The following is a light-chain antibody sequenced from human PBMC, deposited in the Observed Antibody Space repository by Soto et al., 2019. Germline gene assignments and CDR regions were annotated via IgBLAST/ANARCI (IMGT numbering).Light chain of an antibody. Sequence: QSALTQPASVSGSPGQSITISCTGTSSDVGRYNYVPWYQQHPGKAPKLMIYEVSNRPSGVSNRFSGSKSGNTASLTISGLQAEDEADYYCSSYTSSSTRVFGGGTKLTVL. CDR3: SSYTSSSTRV. J-gene: IGLJ3*02. CDR2: EVS. CDR1: SSDVGRYNY. V-gene: IGLV2-14*01.